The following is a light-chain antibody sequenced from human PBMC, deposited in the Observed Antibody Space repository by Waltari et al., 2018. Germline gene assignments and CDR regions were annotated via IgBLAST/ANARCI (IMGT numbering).Light chain of an antibody. CDR1: QDIRNN. CDR2: AAS. CDR3: QQYNSYPFT. J-gene: IGKJ3*01. V-gene: IGKV1-16*02. Sequence: DIHMTHSPSPLSASVENRFNITCRASQDIRNNVVWFQQKPWKAPKSLIYAASSVQGGVASKFRGSGAGTDFTLTISSLQPEDVATYYCQQYNSYPFTFGPGTKVDIK.